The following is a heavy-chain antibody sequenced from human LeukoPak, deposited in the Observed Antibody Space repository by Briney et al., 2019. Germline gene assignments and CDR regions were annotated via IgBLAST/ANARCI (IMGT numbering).Heavy chain of an antibody. J-gene: IGHJ6*02. CDR3: ARMWASIAGTNFGMDV. Sequence: GRSLRLSCAASGFTFSSYAMHWVRQAPGKGLEWVAVISYDGSNKYYADSVKGRFTISRDNSKNTLYLQMNSQRPEDTSVYYCARMWASIAGTNFGMDVWGQGTTVTVSS. D-gene: IGHD1-20*01. V-gene: IGHV3-30-3*01. CDR1: GFTFSSYA. CDR2: ISYDGSNK.